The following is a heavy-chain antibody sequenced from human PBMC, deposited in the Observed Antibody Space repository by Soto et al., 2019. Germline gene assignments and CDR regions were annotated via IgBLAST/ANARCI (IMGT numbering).Heavy chain of an antibody. CDR3: ARGGTGSLDY. CDR1: GGSISSTNW. J-gene: IGHJ4*02. D-gene: IGHD1-26*01. Sequence: SETLSLTCAVSGGSISSTNWWSWVRQPPGKGLDWIGEIYHSGSTNYNPSLKGRVTISVDKSKNQFSLKLSSATAADTAVYYCARGGTGSLDYWGQGTLVTVSS. CDR2: IYHSGST. V-gene: IGHV4-4*02.